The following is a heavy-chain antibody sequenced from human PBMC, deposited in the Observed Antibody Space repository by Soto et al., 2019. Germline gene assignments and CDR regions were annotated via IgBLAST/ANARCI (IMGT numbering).Heavy chain of an antibody. V-gene: IGHV3-23*01. CDR3: ARWSYLDY. D-gene: IGHD3-3*01. CDR1: GFSFGSYA. CDR2: ISGSDGKT. J-gene: IGHJ4*02. Sequence: GGSRRLSCVASGFSFGSYALTWVRQAPGKGLEWVSTISGSDGKTFYADAVKGRFSISRDISQSTLYLQMNSLRADDTAIYYCARWSYLDYWGQGTRVTVSS.